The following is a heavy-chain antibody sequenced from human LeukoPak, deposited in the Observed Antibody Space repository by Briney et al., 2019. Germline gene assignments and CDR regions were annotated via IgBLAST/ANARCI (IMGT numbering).Heavy chain of an antibody. J-gene: IGHJ4*02. V-gene: IGHV3-30-3*01. CDR1: GFTFSSYA. CDR2: ISYDGSNK. Sequence: PGGSLRLSCAASGFTFSSYAMHWVRQAPGKGLEWVAVISYDGSNKYYADSVKGRFTISRDNSKNTLYLQMNSLRAEDTAVYYCARASRYYDFWSGYYENFDYWGQGTLVTVSS. D-gene: IGHD3-3*01. CDR3: ARASRYYDFWSGYYENFDY.